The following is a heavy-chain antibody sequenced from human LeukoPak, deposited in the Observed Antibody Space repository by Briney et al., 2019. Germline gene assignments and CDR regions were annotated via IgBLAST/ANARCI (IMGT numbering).Heavy chain of an antibody. J-gene: IGHJ4*02. V-gene: IGHV1-2*02. CDR1: GYTFTRYY. CDR2: INPNSGGT. D-gene: IGHD3-16*01. CDR3: ARDRGPEWWGSFDY. Sequence: GASVKVSCKASGYTFTRYYMHWVRQAPGQGLEWMGWINPNSGGTNYAQKFQGRVTMTRDTSISTAYMELSSLRSDDTAVYYCARDRGPEWWGSFDYWGQGSLVTVSS.